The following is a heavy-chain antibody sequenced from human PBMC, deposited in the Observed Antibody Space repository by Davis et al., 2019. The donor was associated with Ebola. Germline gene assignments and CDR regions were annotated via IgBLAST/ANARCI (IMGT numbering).Heavy chain of an antibody. CDR1: GFTFSRND. Sequence: GESLKISCVGSGFTFSRNDMNWVRQAPAKALEWVAVMSYDGRDKYYADSVKGRLTISRVNCKNTLCLQMNSLRAEDTAVYYCAREEVVPAAIWGNYYYYGMDVWGQGTTVTVSS. CDR3: AREEVVPAAIWGNYYYYGMDV. J-gene: IGHJ6*02. V-gene: IGHV3-30*03. D-gene: IGHD2-2*01. CDR2: MSYDGRDK.